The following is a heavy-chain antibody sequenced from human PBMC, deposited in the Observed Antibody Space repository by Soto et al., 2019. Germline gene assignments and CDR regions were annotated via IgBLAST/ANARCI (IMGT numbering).Heavy chain of an antibody. D-gene: IGHD3-9*01. V-gene: IGHV3-74*01. CDR2: ISGDGVTT. CDR3: AREYYGLLTGYYTDY. Sequence: EVQLVESGGDLVQRGGAPGTFCCAPGIPLKFFWVALVRPTPGKGVDWVARISGDGVTTYYADSVTGRFTVSRDNAKNTLSLQISGLRAEDTAVYYCAREYYGLLTGYYTDYWGQGTLVSVSS. CDR1: GIPLKFFW. J-gene: IGHJ4*02.